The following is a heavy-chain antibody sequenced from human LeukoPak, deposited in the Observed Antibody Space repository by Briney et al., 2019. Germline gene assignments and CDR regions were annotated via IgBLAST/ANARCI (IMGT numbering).Heavy chain of an antibody. Sequence: GGSLRLSCAASGFTFSSYWMHWVRQAPGKGLVWVSRINSDGSSTSYADSVKGRFTISRDNAKNTLYLQMNSLRAENTAVYYCARDTPSPTVTTPCYMDVWGKGTTVTISS. CDR2: INSDGSST. CDR1: GFTFSSYW. V-gene: IGHV3-74*01. J-gene: IGHJ6*03. D-gene: IGHD4-17*01. CDR3: ARDTPSPTVTTPCYMDV.